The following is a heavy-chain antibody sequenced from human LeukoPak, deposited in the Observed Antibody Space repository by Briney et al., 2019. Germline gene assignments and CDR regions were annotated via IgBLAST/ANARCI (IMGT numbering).Heavy chain of an antibody. CDR3: ARNRGGDYFDY. CDR2: VYYSGST. CDR1: GDSITDYY. V-gene: IGHV4-59*01. D-gene: IGHD2/OR15-2a*01. J-gene: IGHJ4*02. Sequence: PSETLSLTCTVSGDSITDYYWSWIRQPPGKGLEWIGYVYYSGSTNYNPSLKSRVTISVDTSKDQFSRRLSSVTAADTAVYYCARNRGGDYFDYWGQGTLVTVSS.